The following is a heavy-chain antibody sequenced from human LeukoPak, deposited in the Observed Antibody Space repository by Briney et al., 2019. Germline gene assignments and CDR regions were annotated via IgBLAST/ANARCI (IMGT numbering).Heavy chain of an antibody. V-gene: IGHV4-34*01. Sequence: SETLSLTCAVYGGSFSGYYWSWIRQPPGKGLEWIGEINHSGSTNYNPSLKSRVTISVDTSKNQFSLKLSSVTAADTAVYYCARGRGNRSWFDPWGQGTLVSVSS. CDR1: GGSFSGYY. D-gene: IGHD4-23*01. CDR3: ARGRGNRSWFDP. J-gene: IGHJ5*02. CDR2: INHSGST.